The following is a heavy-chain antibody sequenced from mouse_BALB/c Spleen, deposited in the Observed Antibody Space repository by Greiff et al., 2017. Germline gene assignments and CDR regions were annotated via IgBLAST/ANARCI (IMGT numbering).Heavy chain of an antibody. Sequence: DVMLVESGGGLVKPGGSLKLSCAASGFTFSDYYMYWVRQTPEKRLEWVATISDGGSYTYYPDSVKGRFTISRDNAKNNLYLQMSSLKSEDTAMYYCARDRTDYGGWFADWGQGTLVTVSA. J-gene: IGHJ3*01. CDR3: ARDRTDYGGWFAD. D-gene: IGHD2-4*01. CDR2: ISDGGSYT. CDR1: GFTFSDYY. V-gene: IGHV5-4*02.